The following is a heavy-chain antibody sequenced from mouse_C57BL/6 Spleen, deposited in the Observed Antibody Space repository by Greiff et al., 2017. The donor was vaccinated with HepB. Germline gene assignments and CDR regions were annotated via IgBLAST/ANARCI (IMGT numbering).Heavy chain of an antibody. J-gene: IGHJ4*01. CDR2: ISSGSSTI. CDR3: ARRDSRGAMDY. V-gene: IGHV5-17*01. D-gene: IGHD1-1*01. Sequence: VQLQQSGGGLVKPGGSLKLSCAASGFTFSDYGMHWVRQAPEKGLEWVAYISSGSSTIYYADTVKGRFTISRDNAKNTLFLQMTSLRSEDTAMYYCARRDSRGAMDYWGQGTSVTVSS. CDR1: GFTFSDYG.